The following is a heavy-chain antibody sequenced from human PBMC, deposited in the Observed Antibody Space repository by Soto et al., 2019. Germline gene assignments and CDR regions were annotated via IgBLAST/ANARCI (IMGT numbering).Heavy chain of an antibody. Sequence: QVQLQESGPGLVKPSQTLSLMSTVSGVPISGSDYHWSWIRQSPGKGLEWIGYIFPSGATHYNSSLGSRITMSVETSKSQFSLRLTAVTAADTSVYFCARGSAAKRYFDLWGRGTLVTVSS. CDR3: ARGSAAKRYFDL. CDR1: GVPISGSDYH. D-gene: IGHD5-18*01. CDR2: IFPSGAT. V-gene: IGHV4-30-4*01. J-gene: IGHJ2*01.